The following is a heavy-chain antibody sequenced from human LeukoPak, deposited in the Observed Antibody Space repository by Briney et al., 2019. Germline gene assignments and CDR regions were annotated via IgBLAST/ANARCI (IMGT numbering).Heavy chain of an antibody. CDR3: ARDRGTAQYFQL. D-gene: IGHD3-10*01. J-gene: IGHJ1*01. CDR1: ADSASTNSAA. V-gene: IGHV6-1*01. CDR2: IYYRSKWYT. Sequence: SQTLSLTSAISADSASTNSAASSWVRQSPSRGLEWLGRIYYRSKWYTAYAVSVKSPITLNPAPSKHQFSLQPNSVTPEHTDVYFCARDRGTAQYFQLWGQGTLVTVSS.